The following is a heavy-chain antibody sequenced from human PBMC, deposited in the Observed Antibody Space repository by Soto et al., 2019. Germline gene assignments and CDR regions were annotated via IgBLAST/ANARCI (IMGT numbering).Heavy chain of an antibody. CDR3: AVVVAATPSHSGAFDI. D-gene: IGHD2-15*01. CDR1: GFTFSSYS. J-gene: IGHJ3*02. CDR2: ISSSSSTI. Sequence: GGSLRLSCAASGFTFSSYSMNWVRQAPGKGLEWVSYISSSSSTIYYADSVKGRFTISRDNAKNSLYLQMNSLRAEDTAVYYCAVVVAATPSHSGAFDIWGQGTMVTVSS. V-gene: IGHV3-48*01.